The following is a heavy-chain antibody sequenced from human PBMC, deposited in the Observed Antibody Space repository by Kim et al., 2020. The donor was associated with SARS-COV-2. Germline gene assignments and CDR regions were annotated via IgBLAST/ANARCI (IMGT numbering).Heavy chain of an antibody. Sequence: GGSLRLSCEASGIAFGIYAMSWVRQAPGKGLEWVAAIDGGGSVTRYAASVKGRFTISRDNSKNTLFLHMTSLRADDTAVYYCAKGPYSTYYYYMDVWG. V-gene: IGHV3-23*01. D-gene: IGHD1-26*01. CDR1: GIAFGIYA. J-gene: IGHJ6*03. CDR3: AKGPYSTYYYYMDV. CDR2: IDGGGSVT.